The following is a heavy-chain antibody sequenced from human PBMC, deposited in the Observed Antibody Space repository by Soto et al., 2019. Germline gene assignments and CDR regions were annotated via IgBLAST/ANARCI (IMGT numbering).Heavy chain of an antibody. Sequence: PGESLKISCQGSGYSFTSYWISWVRQMPGKGLEWMGRIDPSDSYTNYSPSFQGHVTISADKSISTAYLQWSSLKASDTAMYYCARLSTTGTTYNYFDYWGQGTLVTVSS. CDR1: GYSFTSYW. J-gene: IGHJ4*02. D-gene: IGHD1-1*01. V-gene: IGHV5-10-1*01. CDR2: IDPSDSYT. CDR3: ARLSTTGTTYNYFDY.